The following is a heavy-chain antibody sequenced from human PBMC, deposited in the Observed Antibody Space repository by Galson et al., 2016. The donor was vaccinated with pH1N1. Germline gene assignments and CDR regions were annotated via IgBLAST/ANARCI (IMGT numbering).Heavy chain of an antibody. V-gene: IGHV3-30*04. J-gene: IGHJ4*02. CDR1: IFTFSSYD. Sequence: SRRLSCAASIFTFSSYDVHWVRQAPGKGLEWVTVISNDGRHKYYAVSVKGRFTISRDNSNSTVYLQMNSLRADDTAVYYRARRYYFDYWGQGILITVSS. CDR2: ISNDGRHK. CDR3: ARRYYFDY.